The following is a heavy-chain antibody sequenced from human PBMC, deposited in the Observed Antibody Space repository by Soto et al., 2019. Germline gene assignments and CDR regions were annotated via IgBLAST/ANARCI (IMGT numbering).Heavy chain of an antibody. V-gene: IGHV1-58*01. CDR1: GFTFTSSA. Sequence: GASVKVSCKASGFTFTSSAVQWVRQARGQRLEWIGWIVVGSGNTNYAQKFQERVTITRDMSTSTAYMELSSLRSEDTAVYYCAAGGYDFWSGYYYYGMDVWGQGTTVT. D-gene: IGHD3-3*01. CDR3: AAGGYDFWSGYYYYGMDV. J-gene: IGHJ6*02. CDR2: IVVGSGNT.